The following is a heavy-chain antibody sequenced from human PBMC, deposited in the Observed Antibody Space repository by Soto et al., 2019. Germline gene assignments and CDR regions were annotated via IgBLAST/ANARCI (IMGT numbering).Heavy chain of an antibody. J-gene: IGHJ6*02. Sequence: SVKVSCKASGGTFSSYAISWVRQAPGQGLEWMGGIIPIFGTANYAQKFQGRVTITADESTSTAYMELSSLRSEDTAVYYCARGNLRASYYYYGMDVWSQGTTVTVSS. V-gene: IGHV1-69*13. CDR3: ARGNLRASYYYYGMDV. D-gene: IGHD4-4*01. CDR2: IIPIFGTA. CDR1: GGTFSSYA.